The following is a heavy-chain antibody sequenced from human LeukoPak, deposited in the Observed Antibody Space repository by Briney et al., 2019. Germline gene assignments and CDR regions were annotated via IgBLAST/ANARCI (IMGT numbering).Heavy chain of an antibody. CDR1: GFTFSSYA. Sequence: GESLKISCAASGFTFSSYAMSWVRQAPGKGLEWVSAISGSGGSTYYADSVKGRFTISRDNSKNTLYLQMNSLRAEDTAVYYCAKEPISIRFGDAFDIWGQGTMVTVSS. CDR2: ISGSGGST. V-gene: IGHV3-23*01. CDR3: AKEPISIRFGDAFDI. D-gene: IGHD3-3*01. J-gene: IGHJ3*02.